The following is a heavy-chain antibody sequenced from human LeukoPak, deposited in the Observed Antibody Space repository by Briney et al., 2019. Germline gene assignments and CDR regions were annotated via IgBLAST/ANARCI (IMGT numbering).Heavy chain of an antibody. J-gene: IGHJ6*03. D-gene: IGHD5-18*01. CDR3: AKGLKTAVGPYMGYHYYMDV. Sequence: GGSLRLSCAASGFTFSKYAMSWVRQAPGKGLEWVSTINDRGTGTYYADSVKGRFTISRDNSKNTLSLQMNSLRAEDTAVYYCAKGLKTAVGPYMGYHYYMDVWGKGTTVTVSS. CDR1: GFTFSKYA. CDR2: INDRGTGT. V-gene: IGHV3-23*01.